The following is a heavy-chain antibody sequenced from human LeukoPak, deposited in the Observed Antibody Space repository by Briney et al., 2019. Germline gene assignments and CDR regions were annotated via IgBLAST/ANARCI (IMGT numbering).Heavy chain of an antibody. CDR3: ARGSLGSSGWYDAFDI. D-gene: IGHD6-19*01. CDR2: INTNTGNP. J-gene: IGHJ3*02. Sequence: ASVKVSCKASGYTFTSYAMNWVRQAPGQRLEWMGWINTNTGNPTYAQGFTGRFVFSLDTSVSTAYLQISSLKAEDTAVYYCARGSLGSSGWYDAFDIWGQGTMVTVSS. V-gene: IGHV7-4-1*02. CDR1: GYTFTSYA.